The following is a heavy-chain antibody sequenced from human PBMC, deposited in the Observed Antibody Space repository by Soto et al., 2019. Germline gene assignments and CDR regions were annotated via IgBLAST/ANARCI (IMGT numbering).Heavy chain of an antibody. CDR2: IYYSGST. Sequence: QVQLQESGPGLVKPSETLSLTCTVSGGSVSSGSYYWSWIRQPPGKGLEWIGYIYYSGSTNYNPSLKSRVTISVDTSKNQFSLKLSSVTAADTDVYYYARTTVTNYGPDYWGQGTLVTVSS. CDR1: GGSVSSGSYY. V-gene: IGHV4-61*01. J-gene: IGHJ4*02. D-gene: IGHD4-17*01. CDR3: ARTTVTNYGPDY.